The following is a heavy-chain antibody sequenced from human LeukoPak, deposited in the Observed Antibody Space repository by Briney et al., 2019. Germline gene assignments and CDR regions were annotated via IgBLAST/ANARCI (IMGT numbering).Heavy chain of an antibody. CDR3: ARGSAEGDFWSGYTPNWFDP. CDR1: GYTFTGYY. J-gene: IGHJ5*02. D-gene: IGHD3-3*01. V-gene: IGHV1-2*02. Sequence: GASVKVSCKASGYTFTGYYMHWVRQAPGQGLEWMGWINPNSGDSNYAQKFQGRVTMTRDTSISTAYMELSSLRSEDTAVYYCARGSAEGDFWSGYTPNWFDPWGQGTLVTVSS. CDR2: INPNSGDS.